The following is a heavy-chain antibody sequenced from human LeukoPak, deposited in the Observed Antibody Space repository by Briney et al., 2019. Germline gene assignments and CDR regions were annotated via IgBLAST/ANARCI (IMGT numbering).Heavy chain of an antibody. CDR1: GYSISSGHY. J-gene: IGHJ6*03. CDR2: IYYSGST. D-gene: IGHD2-15*01. Sequence: SETLSLTCTVSGYSISSGHYWGWIRQPPGKGLEWIGSIYYSGSTYYNPSLKSRVTISVDTSKNQFSLKLSSVTAADTAVYYCARLDIVVVVAAADYYYYMDVWGKGTTVTISS. V-gene: IGHV4-38-2*02. CDR3: ARLDIVVVVAAADYYYYMDV.